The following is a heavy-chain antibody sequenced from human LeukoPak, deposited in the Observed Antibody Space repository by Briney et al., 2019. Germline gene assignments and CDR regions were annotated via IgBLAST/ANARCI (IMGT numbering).Heavy chain of an antibody. D-gene: IGHD3-3*01. J-gene: IGHJ4*02. V-gene: IGHV3-11*01. Sequence: GGSLRLSCAASGFTFSDYYMSWIRQAPGKGLEWVSYISSSGSTIYYADSVKGRFTISRDNAKNSLYLQMSSLRAEDTAVYYCARITISAPIDYWGQGTLVTVSS. CDR2: ISSSGSTI. CDR1: GFTFSDYY. CDR3: ARITISAPIDY.